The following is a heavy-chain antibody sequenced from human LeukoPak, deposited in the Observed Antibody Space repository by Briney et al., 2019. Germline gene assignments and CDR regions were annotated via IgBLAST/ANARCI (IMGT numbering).Heavy chain of an antibody. J-gene: IGHJ6*02. CDR2: INHSGST. V-gene: IGHV4-34*01. D-gene: IGHD4-17*01. CDR3: ARGPYGDHEGYYYYGMDV. Sequence: SETLSLTCAVYGGSFSGYYWSWIRQAPGKGLEWIGEINHSGSTNYNPSHKSRVTISVDTSKNQFSLKLSSVTAADTAVYYCARGPYGDHEGYYYYGMDVWGQGTTVTVSS. CDR1: GGSFSGYY.